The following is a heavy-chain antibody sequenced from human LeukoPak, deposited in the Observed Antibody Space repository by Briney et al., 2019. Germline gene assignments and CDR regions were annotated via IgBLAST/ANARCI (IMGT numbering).Heavy chain of an antibody. D-gene: IGHD5-18*01. CDR1: GFTFSSYS. Sequence: GGSLRLSCAASGFTFSSYSMNWVRQAPGKGLEWVSSISSSSSYIYYADSVKGRFTISRDNAKNSLYLQMNSLRAEDTAVYYCARDPTAMVGDGDAFDIWGQGTMVTVSS. CDR2: ISSSSSYI. V-gene: IGHV3-21*01. J-gene: IGHJ3*02. CDR3: ARDPTAMVGDGDAFDI.